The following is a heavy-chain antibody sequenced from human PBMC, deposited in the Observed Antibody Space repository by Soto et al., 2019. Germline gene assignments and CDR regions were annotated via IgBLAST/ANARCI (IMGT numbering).Heavy chain of an antibody. J-gene: IGHJ6*02. V-gene: IGHV4-59*01. CDR2: IYYSGST. D-gene: IGHD4-17*01. Sequence: SETLSLTCTVSGGSISSYYWSWIRQPPGKGLEWIGYIYYSGSTNYNPSLKSRVTISVDTSKDQFSLKLSSVTAADTAVYYCARDAGTVTTEYYYYYGMDVWGQGTTVTVSS. CDR3: ARDAGTVTTEYYYYYGMDV. CDR1: GGSISSYY.